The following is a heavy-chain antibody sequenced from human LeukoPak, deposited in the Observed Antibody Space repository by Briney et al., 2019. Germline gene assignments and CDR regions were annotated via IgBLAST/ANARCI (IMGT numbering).Heavy chain of an antibody. CDR1: GGTFNSYA. J-gene: IGHJ4*02. CDR3: ARDILTGYYPNGDY. V-gene: IGHV1-69*04. CDR2: IIPILGIA. Sequence: SVKVSCKASGGTFNSYAITWVRQAPGQGLEWMGRIIPILGIANYAQKFQGRVTITADKSTSTAYMELSSLRSEDTAVYYCARDILTGYYPNGDYWGQGTLVTVSS. D-gene: IGHD3-9*01.